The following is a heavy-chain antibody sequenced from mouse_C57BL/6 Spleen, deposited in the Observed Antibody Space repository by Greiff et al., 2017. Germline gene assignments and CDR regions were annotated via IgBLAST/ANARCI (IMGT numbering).Heavy chain of an antibody. CDR2: IYPRDGST. Sequence: QVQLQQSGPELVKPGASVKLSCKASGYTFTSYDINWVKQRPGQGLEWIGWIYPRDGSTKYNEKFKGKATLTVATSSSTAYMELHSLTSEDSAVYFCARPEYYGSSYYFAYWGQGTLVTVSA. CDR1: GYTFTSYD. V-gene: IGHV1-85*01. CDR3: ARPEYYGSSYYFAY. D-gene: IGHD1-1*01. J-gene: IGHJ3*01.